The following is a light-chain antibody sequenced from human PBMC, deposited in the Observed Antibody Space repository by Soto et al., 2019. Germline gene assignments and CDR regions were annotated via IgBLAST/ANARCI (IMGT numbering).Light chain of an antibody. CDR1: QTIPSSF. V-gene: IGKV3-20*01. CDR2: GAS. J-gene: IGKJ1*01. CDR3: QQYGSPHPET. Sequence: EIVLTQSPGTLSLSPGERATLSCRADQTIPSSFLAWYQQRPGQAPRLLIYGASSRATGIPDRFSGSGSGTDFTLTISRLEPEDFGVYYCQQYGSPHPETFGQGTKVEI.